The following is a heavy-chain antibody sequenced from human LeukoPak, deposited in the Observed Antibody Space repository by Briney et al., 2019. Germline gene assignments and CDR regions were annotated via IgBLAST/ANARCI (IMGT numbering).Heavy chain of an antibody. CDR2: IRSKAYGGTT. CDR3: TRDQCDYYDSSGHFDY. J-gene: IGHJ4*02. V-gene: IGHV3-49*03. Sequence: GGSLRLSCTASGFTFGDYAMSWFRQAPGKGLEWVGFIRSKAYGGTTEYAASVKGRFTISRNDYKSIAYLQMNSLKTEDTAVYYCTRDQCDYYDSSGHFDYWGQGTLVTVSS. D-gene: IGHD3-22*01. CDR1: GFTFGDYA.